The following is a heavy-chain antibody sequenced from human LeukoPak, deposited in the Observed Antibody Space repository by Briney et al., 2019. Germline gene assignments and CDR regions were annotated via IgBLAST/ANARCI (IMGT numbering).Heavy chain of an antibody. CDR3: ARDFKAVTATSLFDY. CDR2: ISYDGSNK. Sequence: PGGSLRLSCAASGFTFSSYAMHWVRQAPGKGLEWVAVISYDGSNKYYADSVKGRFTISRDNSKNALYLQMNSLRAEDTAVYYCARDFKAVTATSLFDYWGQGTLVTVSS. CDR1: GFTFSSYA. V-gene: IGHV3-30-3*01. D-gene: IGHD2-21*02. J-gene: IGHJ4*02.